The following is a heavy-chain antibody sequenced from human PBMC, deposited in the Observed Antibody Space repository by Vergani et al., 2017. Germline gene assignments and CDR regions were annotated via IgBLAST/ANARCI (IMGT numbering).Heavy chain of an antibody. J-gene: IGHJ6*02. CDR2: INTDSGAT. CDR3: ARSLAMPARHFYYVMGV. Sequence: QVQLEQSGAEEKRPGASVKVSCKNPGNIFTGYYMHWVRQTPGRGLEWMGWINTDSGATNYAERFQGRVTMTKDTSISTAYMELSRLRSDDTAVYFCARSLAMPARHFYYVMGVWGPGTTVTVSS. V-gene: IGHV1-2*02. D-gene: IGHD2-2*01. CDR1: GNIFTGYY.